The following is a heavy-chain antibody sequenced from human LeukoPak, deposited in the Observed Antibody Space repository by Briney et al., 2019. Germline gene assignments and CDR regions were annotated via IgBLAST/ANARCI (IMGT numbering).Heavy chain of an antibody. J-gene: IGHJ4*02. CDR1: GGSISSYY. Sequence: RSSETLSLTCTVSGGSISSYYWSWIRQPAGKGLEWIGRIYTSGSTNYNPSLKSRVTTSVDTSKNQFSLKLSSVTAADTAVYYCARSSGVAGHFDYWGQGTLVTVSS. D-gene: IGHD6-19*01. V-gene: IGHV4-4*07. CDR3: ARSSGVAGHFDY. CDR2: IYTSGST.